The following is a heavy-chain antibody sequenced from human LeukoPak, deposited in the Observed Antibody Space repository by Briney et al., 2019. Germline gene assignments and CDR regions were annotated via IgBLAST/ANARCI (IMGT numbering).Heavy chain of an antibody. J-gene: IGHJ4*02. CDR3: ARGSTYYDSSGQVPFDY. V-gene: IGHV3-48*01. CDR1: GFIFSNYA. Sequence: GGSLRLSCAASGFIFSNYAMIWVCQAPGKGLEWGSYISGSSSTIYYADSVKGRFTISRDNGKNTLYLQMNSLRAEDTAVYYCARGSTYYDSSGQVPFDYWGQGTLVTVSS. CDR2: ISGSSSTI. D-gene: IGHD3-22*01.